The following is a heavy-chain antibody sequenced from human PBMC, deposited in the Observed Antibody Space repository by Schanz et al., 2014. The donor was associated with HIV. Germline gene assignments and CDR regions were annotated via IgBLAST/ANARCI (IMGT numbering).Heavy chain of an antibody. D-gene: IGHD3-10*01. CDR1: GFTFTDNY. CDR2: ISVNGATR. V-gene: IGHV3-11*01. J-gene: IGHJ4*02. CDR3: ARVFGRTYGLPEY. Sequence: GGSLRLSCAASGFTFTDNYMSWIRQAPGKGLEWLSYISVNGATREYADSVKGRFTISRDNARTSLYLQMNSLRAEDTAVYYCARVFGRTYGLPEYWGQGTLVTVSS.